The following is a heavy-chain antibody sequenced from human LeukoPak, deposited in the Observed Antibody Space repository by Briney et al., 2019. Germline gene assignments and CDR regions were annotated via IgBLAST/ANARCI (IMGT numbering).Heavy chain of an antibody. CDR3: ARDLKAYSSSGGVDF. V-gene: IGHV3-48*01. D-gene: IGHD6-13*01. CDR1: GFSFSSYS. CDR2: ISSSSTTI. J-gene: IGHJ4*02. Sequence: SGGSLRLSCAASGFSFSSYSMNWVRQTPGKGLEWISYISSSSTTIHYADSVKGRFSISRDSASNSLYLQMNSLRAEDTAVYYCARDLKAYSSSGGVDFWGQGTLVTVSS.